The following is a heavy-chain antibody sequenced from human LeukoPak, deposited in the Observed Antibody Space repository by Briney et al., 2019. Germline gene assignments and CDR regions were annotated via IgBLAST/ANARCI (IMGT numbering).Heavy chain of an antibody. CDR2: IYYSGST. CDR3: ARDLVLDSGEGDWFDP. V-gene: IGHV4-39*07. CDR1: GGSISSSSYY. J-gene: IGHJ5*02. D-gene: IGHD3-10*01. Sequence: SETLSLTCTASGGSISSSSYYWGWIRQPPGKGLEWIGSIYYSGSTYYNPSLKSRVTISVDTSKNQFSLKLSSVTAAGTAVYYCARDLVLDSGEGDWFDPWGQGTLVTVSS.